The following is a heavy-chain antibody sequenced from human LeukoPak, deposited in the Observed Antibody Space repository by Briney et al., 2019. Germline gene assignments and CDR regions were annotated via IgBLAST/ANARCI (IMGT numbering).Heavy chain of an antibody. D-gene: IGHD3-22*01. CDR3: ARVHDSSGYSLPSGA. CDR2: ISAYNGNT. Sequence: ASVKVSCKASGYTFTSYGISWVRQAPGQGLEWMGWISAYNGNTNYAQKLQGRVTMTTDTSTSTAYMELRSLRSDDTAVYYCARVHDSSGYSLPSGAWGQGTPVTVSS. J-gene: IGHJ5*02. V-gene: IGHV1-18*01. CDR1: GYTFTSYG.